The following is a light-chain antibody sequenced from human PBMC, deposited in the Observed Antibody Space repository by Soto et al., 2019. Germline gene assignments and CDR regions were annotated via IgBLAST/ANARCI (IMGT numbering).Light chain of an antibody. CDR2: DVT. V-gene: IGLV2-14*03. CDR3: SSYTTSSTYV. Sequence: QSALTQPASVSGSPGQSITISCTRTSSDVGAYNYVSWYQQHPGKAPKLMIYDVTNRPSGVSNRFSGSKSGYTASLTISGLQAEDEADYYCSSYTTSSTYVFGTGTKLTVL. CDR1: SSDVGAYNY. J-gene: IGLJ1*01.